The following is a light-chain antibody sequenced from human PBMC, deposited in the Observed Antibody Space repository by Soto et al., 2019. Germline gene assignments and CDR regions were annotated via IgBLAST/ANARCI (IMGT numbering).Light chain of an antibody. CDR2: DAS. CDR3: QQRSSWPLLT. V-gene: IGKV3-11*01. J-gene: IGKJ4*01. CDR1: QRVSNY. Sequence: PGERATLSCRASQRVSNYLAWFQQKPGQAPRLLIYDASNRATGIPARFSGSGSGTDFTLTISSLEPEDFAVYYCQQRSSWPLLTFGGGTKVEI.